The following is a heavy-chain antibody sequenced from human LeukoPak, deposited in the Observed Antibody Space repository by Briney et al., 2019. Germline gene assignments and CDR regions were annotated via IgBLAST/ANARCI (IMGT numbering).Heavy chain of an antibody. Sequence: SETLSLTCTVSGGSISSSSYYWGWIRQPPGKGLEWIGSIYYSGSTYYNPSLKSRVTISVDTSKNQFSLKLSSVTAADTAVYYCARAGPSSSWHQFDYWGQGTLVTVSS. CDR2: IYYSGST. CDR3: ARAGPSSSWHQFDY. CDR1: GGSISSSSYY. V-gene: IGHV4-39*07. J-gene: IGHJ4*02. D-gene: IGHD6-13*01.